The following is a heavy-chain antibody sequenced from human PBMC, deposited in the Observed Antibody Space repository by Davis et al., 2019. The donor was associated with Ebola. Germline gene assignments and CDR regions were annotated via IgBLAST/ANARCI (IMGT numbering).Heavy chain of an antibody. V-gene: IGHV4-59*01. CDR3: ARVDWNYVLDY. CDR2: IYYSGST. D-gene: IGHD1-7*01. J-gene: IGHJ4*02. CDR1: GGSFSGYY. Sequence: SETLSLTCAVYGGSFSGYYWSWIRQPPGKGLEWIGYIYYSGSTNYNPSLKSRVTISVDTSKNQFSLKLSSVTAADTAVYYCARVDWNYVLDYWGQGTLVTVSS.